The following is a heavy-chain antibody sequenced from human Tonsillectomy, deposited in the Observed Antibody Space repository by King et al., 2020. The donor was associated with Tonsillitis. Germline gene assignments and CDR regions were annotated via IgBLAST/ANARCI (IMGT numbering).Heavy chain of an antibody. CDR3: ARGYYYDSNRLVY. D-gene: IGHD3-22*01. CDR2: IYSGGST. J-gene: IGHJ4*02. Sequence: DVQLVESGGGLVQPGGSLRLSCAASGFTVSSNYMSWVRQAPGKGLEWVSVIYSGGSTYYADSVKGRFTISRDNSKNTLYLQMNSLRAEDTAVYYCARGYYYDSNRLVYWGQGTLVTVSS. V-gene: IGHV3-66*01. CDR1: GFTVSSNY.